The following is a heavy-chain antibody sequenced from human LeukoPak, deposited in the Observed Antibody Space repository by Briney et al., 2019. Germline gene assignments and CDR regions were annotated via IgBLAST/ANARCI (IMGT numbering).Heavy chain of an antibody. CDR3: ATHPPKVCTGGSCTDY. D-gene: IGHD2-15*01. CDR2: IYYSGST. V-gene: IGHV4-59*01. J-gene: IGHJ4*02. CDR1: GGSISSYY. Sequence: SETLSLTCTVSGGSISSYYWSWIRQPPGKGLEWIGYIYYSGSTNYNPSLKSRVTISVDMSKNQFSLKLSSVTAADTAVYYCATHPPKVCTGGSCTDYWGQGTLVTVSS.